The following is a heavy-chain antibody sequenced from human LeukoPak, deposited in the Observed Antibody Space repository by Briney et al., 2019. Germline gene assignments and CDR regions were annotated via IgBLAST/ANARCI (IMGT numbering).Heavy chain of an antibody. V-gene: IGHV4-34*01. CDR2: INHSGST. J-gene: IGHJ2*01. Sequence: SETLSLTRADHGGSFSGYYWSWIRQPPGKGLEWIGEINHSGSTNYNPSLKSRVTISVDTSKNQFSLKLSSVTAADTAVYYCARVLEGSSGQHWYFDLWGRGTLVTVSS. CDR1: GGSFSGYY. D-gene: IGHD6-19*01. CDR3: ARVLEGSSGQHWYFDL.